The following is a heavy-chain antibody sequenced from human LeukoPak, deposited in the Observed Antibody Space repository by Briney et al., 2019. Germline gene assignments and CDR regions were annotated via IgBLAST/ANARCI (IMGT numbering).Heavy chain of an antibody. CDR1: GYSFTSYW. CDR2: IYPGDSDT. CDR3: ARSSYYDFWSAPYYFDY. Sequence: PGESLKISCKGSGYSFTSYWIGWVRQMPGKGLEWMGIIYPGDSDTRYSPSFQGQVTISANKSISTAYLQWSSLKASDTAMYYCARSSYYDFWSAPYYFDYWGQGTLVTVSS. D-gene: IGHD3-3*01. J-gene: IGHJ4*02. V-gene: IGHV5-51*01.